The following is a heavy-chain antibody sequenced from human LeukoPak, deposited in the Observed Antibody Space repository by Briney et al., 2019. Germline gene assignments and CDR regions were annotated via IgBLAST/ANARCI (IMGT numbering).Heavy chain of an antibody. J-gene: IGHJ4*02. CDR1: GYTFTGYY. CDR2: INPNSGGT. V-gene: IGHV1-2*02. Sequence: ASVKVSCKASGYTFTGYYMHWVRQAPGQGLVWMGWINPNSGGTNYAQDFHGKFTMTRETSISTAYMGLSRLRSDDKAVYYCARAGDSGNLAGGQGTLVTVSS. CDR3: ARAGDSGNLA. D-gene: IGHD1-26*01.